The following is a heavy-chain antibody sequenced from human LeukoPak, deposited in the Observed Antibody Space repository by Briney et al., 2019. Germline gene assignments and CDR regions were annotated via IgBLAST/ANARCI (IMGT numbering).Heavy chain of an antibody. CDR3: ARDSSGWYEDY. J-gene: IGHJ4*02. D-gene: IGHD6-19*01. Sequence: GASVKVSCKASGYTFSTYGISWVRQAPGQGLEWMGWISAYNGNTNYAQKLQGRVTMTTDTSTSTAYMELRSLRSDDTAVYYCARDSSGWYEDYWGQGTLVTVSS. CDR1: GYTFSTYG. V-gene: IGHV1-18*01. CDR2: ISAYNGNT.